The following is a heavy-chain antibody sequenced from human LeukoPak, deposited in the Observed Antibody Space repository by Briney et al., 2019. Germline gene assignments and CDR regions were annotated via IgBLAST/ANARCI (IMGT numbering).Heavy chain of an antibody. CDR1: GGSFSGYY. CDR2: INHSGST. CDR3: ARESIVVVQAATGENWFDP. V-gene: IGHV4-34*01. J-gene: IGHJ5*02. D-gene: IGHD2-2*01. Sequence: SETLSLTCAVYGGSFSGYYWSWIRQPPGKGLEWIGEINHSGSTNYNPSLKSRVTISVDTSKNQFSLKLSSVTAADTAVYYCARESIVVVQAATGENWFDPWGQGTLVTVSS.